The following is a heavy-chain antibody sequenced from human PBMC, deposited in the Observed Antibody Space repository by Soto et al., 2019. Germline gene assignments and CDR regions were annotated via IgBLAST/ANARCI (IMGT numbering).Heavy chain of an antibody. V-gene: IGHV4-59*01. J-gene: IGHJ4*02. D-gene: IGHD1-1*01. CDR3: ARGQMASSLDS. CDR2: IYYSETT. Sequence: PSETLSLTCTVSGGSISTYYWSWIRQPPGKGLEWIGYIYYSETTNYNPSLKSRVSISVDTSKKQFSLKVSSVTAADTAVYYCARGQMASSLDSWGKGTLVIVSS. CDR1: GGSISTYY.